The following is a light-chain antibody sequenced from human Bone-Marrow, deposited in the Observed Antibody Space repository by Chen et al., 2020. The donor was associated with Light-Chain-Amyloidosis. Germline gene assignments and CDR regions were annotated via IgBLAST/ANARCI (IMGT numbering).Light chain of an antibody. V-gene: IGLV3-25*03. CDR3: QSADSSGTYEVI. CDR2: RDT. CDR1: DLPTKY. J-gene: IGLJ2*01. Sequence: SYELTQPPSVLVSPGQTARITCSGDDLPTKYAYWYQQKPGQAPVLVIHRDTERPSGISERFSGSSSGTTATLTSSGVQAEDEADYHCQSADSSGTYEVIFGGGTKLTVL.